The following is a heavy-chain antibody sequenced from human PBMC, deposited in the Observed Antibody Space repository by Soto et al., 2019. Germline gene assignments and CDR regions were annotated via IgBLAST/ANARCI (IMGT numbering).Heavy chain of an antibody. CDR1: GFTFSSYW. J-gene: IGHJ4*02. V-gene: IGHV3-7*01. Sequence: GGSLRLSCAASGFTFSSYWMSWVRQAPGKGLEWVANIKQDGGEKYYLESWKGRFTSSRDNAKNSLYLQMKSLRAEDTAVYYCARVEEVLRFLEWLSYFDYWGQGTLVTVAS. D-gene: IGHD3-3*01. CDR3: ARVEEVLRFLEWLSYFDY. CDR2: IKQDGGEK.